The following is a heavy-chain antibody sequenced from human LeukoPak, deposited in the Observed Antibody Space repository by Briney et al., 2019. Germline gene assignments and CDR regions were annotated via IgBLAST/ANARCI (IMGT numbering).Heavy chain of an antibody. Sequence: ASVKVSCKASGYTFTSYYMHWVRQAPGQGLEWMGIINPSGGGTSYAQKFQGRVTMTRDTSTSTVYMELSSLRSEDTAVYYCARDRIAAAGTFHYYYYYGMDVWGQGTTVTVSS. CDR2: INPSGGGT. CDR1: GYTFTSYY. V-gene: IGHV1-46*01. D-gene: IGHD6-13*01. J-gene: IGHJ6*02. CDR3: ARDRIAAAGTFHYYYYYGMDV.